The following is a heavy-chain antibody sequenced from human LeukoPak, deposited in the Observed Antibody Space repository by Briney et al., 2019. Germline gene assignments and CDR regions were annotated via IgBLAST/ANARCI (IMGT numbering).Heavy chain of an antibody. CDR3: ARFYDSSGYPAEYFQH. CDR2: INPNSGGT. D-gene: IGHD3-22*01. Sequence: GALVKVSCKASGYTFTGYYMHWVRQAPGQGLEWMGWINPNSGGTNYAQKFQGRVTMTRDTSISTAYMELSRLRSDDTAVYYCARFYDSSGYPAEYFQHWGQGTLVTVSS. J-gene: IGHJ1*01. CDR1: GYTFTGYY. V-gene: IGHV1-2*02.